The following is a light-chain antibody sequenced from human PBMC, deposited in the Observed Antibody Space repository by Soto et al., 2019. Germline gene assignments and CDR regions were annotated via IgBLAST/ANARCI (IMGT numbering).Light chain of an antibody. Sequence: SLFTQSPSNLSLSPGERATLSCRASQSVSSSYLAWYQQKPGQAPRLLIYGASSRATGIPDRFSGSGSGTDFTLTISILEPEDFAVYYCQQYGSSGTFGQGTKVAIK. V-gene: IGKV3-20*01. J-gene: IGKJ1*01. CDR1: QSVSSSY. CDR2: GAS. CDR3: QQYGSSGT.